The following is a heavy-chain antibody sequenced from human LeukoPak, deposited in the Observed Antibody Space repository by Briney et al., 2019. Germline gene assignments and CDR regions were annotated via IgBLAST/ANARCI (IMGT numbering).Heavy chain of an antibody. CDR2: VKQDGSET. D-gene: IGHD3-16*02. V-gene: IGHV3-7*03. CDR3: ARDNGNNFDY. CDR1: GFTFSSYW. Sequence: GGSLRLSCAASGFTFSSYWMNWVRQAPGKGLEWVANVKQDGSETYYVDSVKGRFTISRDNAKNSLYLQMNSLRAEDTAVYYCARDNGNNFDYWGQGTLVTVSS. J-gene: IGHJ4*02.